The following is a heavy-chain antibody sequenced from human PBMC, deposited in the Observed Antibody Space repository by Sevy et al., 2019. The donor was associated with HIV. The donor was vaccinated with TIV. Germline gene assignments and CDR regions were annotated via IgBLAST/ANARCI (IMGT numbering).Heavy chain of an antibody. CDR3: AKDILAAGVHFDF. CDR1: GFTFSDYY. D-gene: IGHD6-13*01. Sequence: GGSLRLSCAASGFTFSDYYMSWIRQAPGKGLEWVSYIDPAGNTKYYADSVKGRFTLSRDNARNSLYLQMNTLRDEDTAVDYCAKDILAAGVHFDFWGQGTLVTVSS. CDR2: IDPAGNTK. J-gene: IGHJ4*02. V-gene: IGHV3-11*01.